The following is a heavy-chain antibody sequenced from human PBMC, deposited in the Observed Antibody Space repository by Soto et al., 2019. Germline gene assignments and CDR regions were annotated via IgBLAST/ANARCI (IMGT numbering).Heavy chain of an antibody. Sequence: GGSLRLSCAASGFTFSSDGMHWVRQAPGKGLEWVGRIKSKTDGGTTDYAAPVKGRFTISRDDSKNTLYLQMNSLKTEDTAVYYCTTVSYLGWFGAADFDVWGQGTTVTVSS. V-gene: IGHV3-15*01. CDR1: GFTFSSDG. J-gene: IGHJ6*02. CDR2: IKSKTDGGTT. CDR3: TTVSYLGWFGAADFDV. D-gene: IGHD3-10*01.